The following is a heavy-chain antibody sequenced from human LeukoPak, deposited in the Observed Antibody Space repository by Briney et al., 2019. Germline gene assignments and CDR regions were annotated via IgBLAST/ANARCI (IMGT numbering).Heavy chain of an antibody. J-gene: IGHJ5*02. CDR1: GFTFSSYA. CDR3: ASPTPRWLHLP. CDR2: ISYDGSNK. Sequence: GGSLRLSCAASGFTFSSYAMHWVRQAPGKGLEWVAVISYDGSNKYYADSVKGRFTISRDNSKNTLYLQMNSLRAEDTAVYYCASPTPRWLHLPWDQGTLVTVSS. V-gene: IGHV3-30-3*01. D-gene: IGHD5-12*01.